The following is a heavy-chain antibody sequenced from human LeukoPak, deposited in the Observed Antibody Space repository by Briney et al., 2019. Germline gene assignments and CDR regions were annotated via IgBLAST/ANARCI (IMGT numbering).Heavy chain of an antibody. CDR1: GGTFSIYA. J-gene: IGHJ4*02. CDR3: ARAIVATSFDY. CDR2: IIPILGIA. D-gene: IGHD5-12*01. V-gene: IGHV1-69*04. Sequence: SVTVSFTASGGTFSIYAISWVRQAPGQGREWMGRIIPILGIANYAQKFQGRVTITADKSTSTAYMELSSLRSEDTAVYYCARAIVATSFDYWGQGTLVTVSS.